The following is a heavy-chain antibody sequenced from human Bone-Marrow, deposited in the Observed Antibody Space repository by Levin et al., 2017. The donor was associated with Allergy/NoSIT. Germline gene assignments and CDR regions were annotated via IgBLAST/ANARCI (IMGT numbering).Heavy chain of an antibody. Sequence: GGSLRLSCAASGFTFSSYSMNWVRQAPGKGLEWVSYISSSSSTIYYADSVKGRFTISRDNAKNSLYLQMNSLRAEDTAVYYCARALEIGTDSSGEDYWGQGTLVTVSS. V-gene: IGHV3-48*01. J-gene: IGHJ4*02. CDR3: ARALEIGTDSSGEDY. CDR1: GFTFSSYS. CDR2: ISSSSSTI. D-gene: IGHD6-19*01.